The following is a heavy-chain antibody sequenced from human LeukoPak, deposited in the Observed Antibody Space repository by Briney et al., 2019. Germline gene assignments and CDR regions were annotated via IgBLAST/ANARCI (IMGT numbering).Heavy chain of an antibody. CDR3: ARDEPASTAAFDI. J-gene: IGHJ3*02. CDR2: ISSSGSTI. CDR1: GFTFSDYY. Sequence: PGGSLRLSCAASGFTFSDYYMSWIRQAPGKGLEWVSYISSSGSTIYYADSVKGRFTISRDNAKNSLYLQMNSLRAEDTAVYYCARDEPASTAAFDIWGQGTMVTVSS. V-gene: IGHV3-11*04.